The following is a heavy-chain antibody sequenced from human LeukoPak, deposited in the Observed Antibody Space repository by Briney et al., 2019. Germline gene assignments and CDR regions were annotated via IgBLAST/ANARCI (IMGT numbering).Heavy chain of an antibody. CDR1: GFTFSSYA. V-gene: IGHV3-64*01. CDR2: ISSNGGST. Sequence: GGSLRLSCAASGFTFSSYAMHWVRQAPGKGLEYVSAISSNGGSTYYANSVKGRFTISRGNSKNTLYLQMGSLRAEDMAVYYCARDGDAFDIWGQGTMVTVSS. J-gene: IGHJ3*02. CDR3: ARDGDAFDI.